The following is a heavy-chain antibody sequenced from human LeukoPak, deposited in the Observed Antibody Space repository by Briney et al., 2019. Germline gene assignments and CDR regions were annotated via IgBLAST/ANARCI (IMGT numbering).Heavy chain of an antibody. CDR2: IYTSGST. Sequence: PSQTLSLTCTVSGGSISSGSYYWSWIRQPAGKGLEWIGRIYTSGSTNYNPSLKSRVTISVDTSKNQFSLKLSSVTAADTAVYYCARQVYLVGATLVFDYWGQGTLVTVSS. V-gene: IGHV4-61*02. CDR1: GGSISSGSYY. CDR3: ARQVYLVGATLVFDY. J-gene: IGHJ4*02. D-gene: IGHD1-26*01.